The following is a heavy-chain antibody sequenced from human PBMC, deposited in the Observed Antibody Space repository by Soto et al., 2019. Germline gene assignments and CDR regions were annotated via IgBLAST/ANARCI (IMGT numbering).Heavy chain of an antibody. CDR1: GGSISSYY. CDR2: IYYSGST. V-gene: IGHV4-59*08. CDR3: ARGYYGPTPKT. J-gene: IGHJ5*02. D-gene: IGHD3-10*01. Sequence: SETLSLTCTVSGGSISSYYWSWIRQPPGKGLEWIGYIYYSGSTYYNPSLKSRVTISLDTSKNQFSLKLSSVTAADTAVYYCARGYYGPTPKTWGQGTLVTVSS.